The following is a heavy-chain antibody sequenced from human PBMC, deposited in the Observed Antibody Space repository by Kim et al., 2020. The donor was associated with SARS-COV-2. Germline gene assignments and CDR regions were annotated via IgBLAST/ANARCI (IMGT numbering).Heavy chain of an antibody. D-gene: IGHD6-13*01. J-gene: IGHJ4*02. CDR1: GYTFTSYG. CDR2: ISAYNGNT. V-gene: IGHV1-18*04. CDR3: ARDIRVAAAGTFDY. Sequence: ASVKVSCKASGYTFTSYGISWVRQAPGQGLEWMGWISAYNGNTNYAQKLQGRVTMTTDTSTSTAYMELRSLRSDDTAVYYCARDIRVAAAGTFDYWGQGTLVTVSS.